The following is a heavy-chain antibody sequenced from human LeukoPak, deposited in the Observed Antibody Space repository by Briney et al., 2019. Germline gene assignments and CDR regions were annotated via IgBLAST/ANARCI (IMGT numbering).Heavy chain of an antibody. J-gene: IGHJ4*02. CDR3: AKDQAYGSGSYYDY. CDR2: ISGSGGTT. V-gene: IGHV3-23*01. Sequence: GGSLRLSCAASGFTFGNYAMSWVRQAPGKGLEWVSGISGSGGTTYYADSVKGRFTISRDNPENTLYLQMNSLRAEDTAVYYCAKDQAYGSGSYYDYWGQGTLVTVSS. CDR1: GFTFGNYA. D-gene: IGHD3-10*01.